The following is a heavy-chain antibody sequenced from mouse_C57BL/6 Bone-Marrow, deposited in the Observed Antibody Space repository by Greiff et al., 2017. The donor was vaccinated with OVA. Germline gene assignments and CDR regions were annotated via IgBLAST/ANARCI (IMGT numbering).Heavy chain of an antibody. Sequence: QVQLQQSGAELAKPGASVKLSCKASGYTFTSYWMHWVKQRPGQGLEWIGYINPSSGYTKYNQKFKDKATLTADKSSSTAYMQLSSLTYEVSAVDYCALIYYYCSSPYAMDYWGQGTSVTVSS. D-gene: IGHD1-1*01. CDR3: ALIYYYCSSPYAMDY. J-gene: IGHJ4*01. CDR2: INPSSGYT. CDR1: GYTFTSYW. V-gene: IGHV1-7*01.